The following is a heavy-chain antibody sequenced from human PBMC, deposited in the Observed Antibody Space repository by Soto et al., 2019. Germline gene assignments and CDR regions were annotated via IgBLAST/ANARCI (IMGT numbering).Heavy chain of an antibody. Sequence: SETRSLTWAVYGGSFSCYYWSWIRQPPGKGLEWIGEINHSGSTNYNPSLKSRVTISVDTSKNQFSLKLSSVTAADTAVYYCARGRRGYYYGSGSLYYYYGMDVWGQGTTVTVSS. CDR3: ARGRRGYYYGSGSLYYYYGMDV. CDR1: GGSFSCYY. V-gene: IGHV4-34*01. CDR2: INHSGST. D-gene: IGHD3-10*01. J-gene: IGHJ6*02.